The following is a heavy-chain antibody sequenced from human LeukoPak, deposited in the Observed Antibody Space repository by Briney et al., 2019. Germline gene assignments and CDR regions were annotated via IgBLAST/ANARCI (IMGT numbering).Heavy chain of an antibody. J-gene: IGHJ4*02. CDR1: GGSISSSSYY. CDR3: ATYSSGWYLLWDY. V-gene: IGHV4-39*07. Sequence: SETLSLTCTVSGGSISSSSYYWGWIRQPPGKGLEWIGSIYYSGSTYYNPSLKSRVTISVDTSKNQFSLRLSSVTAADTAVYYCATYSSGWYLLWDYWGQGTLVTVSS. CDR2: IYYSGST. D-gene: IGHD6-19*01.